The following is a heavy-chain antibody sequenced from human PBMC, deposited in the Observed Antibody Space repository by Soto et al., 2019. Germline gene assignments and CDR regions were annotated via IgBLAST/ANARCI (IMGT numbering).Heavy chain of an antibody. J-gene: IGHJ4*02. D-gene: IGHD4-4*01. CDR3: ARGPRGVYGNDY. CDR1: GFTFSNDW. CDR2: INMDGSST. Sequence: EVQLVESGGGLVQPGGSLRLSCAASGFTFSNDWMHWVRQAPGKGLVWVSRINMDGSSTNYADSVKGRFTISRDNAKNTPYLQMNSLRDDDTAICFCARGPRGVYGNDYWGQGALVTVSS. V-gene: IGHV3-74*01.